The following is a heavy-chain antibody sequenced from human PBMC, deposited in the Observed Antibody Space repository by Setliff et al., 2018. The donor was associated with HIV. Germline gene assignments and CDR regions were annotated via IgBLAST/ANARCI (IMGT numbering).Heavy chain of an antibody. V-gene: IGHV4-39*02. CDR3: ARERSRGYTDPPRFDY. CDR2: IYYSGNT. D-gene: IGHD5-18*01. J-gene: IGHJ4*02. Sequence: SETLSLTCTVSGVSVSSDSHYWGWIRQPPGKGLEWIGSIYYSGNTYYNPSLKSRLTMSVDTSKNQFSLKLTSMSAEDTAVYYCARERSRGYTDPPRFDYWGQGTMVTVSS. CDR1: GVSVSSDSHY.